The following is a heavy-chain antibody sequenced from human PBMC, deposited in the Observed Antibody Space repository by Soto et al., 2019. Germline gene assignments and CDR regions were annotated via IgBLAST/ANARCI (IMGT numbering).Heavy chain of an antibody. V-gene: IGHV4-59*11. CDR2: VLYSGHT. J-gene: IGHJ4*02. Sequence: PSETLSLTCTVSGASIGGSITDHYWGWIRQSPGKGLEWIGYVLYSGHTNYNPSLKSRVTISVDRSMNQFSLRLNSVTAADTAVYYCAIERYFDTRGLSSYYFDSWGQGALVTVSS. D-gene: IGHD3-22*01. CDR1: GASIGGSITDHY. CDR3: AIERYFDTRGLSSYYFDS.